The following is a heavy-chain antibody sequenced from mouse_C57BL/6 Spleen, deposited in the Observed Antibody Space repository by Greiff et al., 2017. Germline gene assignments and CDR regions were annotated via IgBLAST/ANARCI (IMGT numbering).Heavy chain of an antibody. V-gene: IGHV1-52*01. D-gene: IGHD1-1*01. CDR3: ARSYYGSSWNFDV. J-gene: IGHJ1*03. CDR1: GYTFTSYW. Sequence: QVQLQQPGAELVRPGSSVKLSCKASGYTFTSYWMHWVKQRPIQGLEWIGNIDPSDSETHYNQKFKDKATLTVDKSSSTAYMQLSSLTSEDSAVYDCARSYYGSSWNFDVWGTGTTVTVSS. CDR2: IDPSDSET.